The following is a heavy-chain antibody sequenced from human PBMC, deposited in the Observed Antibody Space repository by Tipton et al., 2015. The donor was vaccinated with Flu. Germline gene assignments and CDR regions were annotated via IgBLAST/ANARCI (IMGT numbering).Heavy chain of an antibody. CDR2: IYYTGYP. J-gene: IGHJ3*02. CDR1: GGPISSSSHY. Sequence: TLSLTCTVSGGPISSSSHYWGWIRQSPGRGLEWVGSIYYTGYPYHNPSLRSRLAMSVDTSKNQFSLKLSSVTAADTAVYYCQFKWGTSVIWGQGTMVTVSS. CDR3: QFKWGTSVI. D-gene: IGHD3-16*01. V-gene: IGHV4-39*07.